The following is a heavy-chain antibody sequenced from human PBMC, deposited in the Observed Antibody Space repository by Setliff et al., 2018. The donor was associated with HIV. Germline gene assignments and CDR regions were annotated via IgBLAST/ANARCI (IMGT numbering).Heavy chain of an antibody. CDR3: VRDNWNLGSVHNWFDP. D-gene: IGHD1-7*01. Sequence: GASVKVSCKASGYTFTYYYIHWVRQAPGQGLEWMGILNPSGGVTDYAQKFQGRVTMTRDSSTSTVYMELNNLRFDDTAVYYCVRDNWNLGSVHNWFDPWGQGTRVTVSS. CDR1: GYTFTYYY. J-gene: IGHJ5*02. CDR2: LNPSGGVT. V-gene: IGHV1-46*01.